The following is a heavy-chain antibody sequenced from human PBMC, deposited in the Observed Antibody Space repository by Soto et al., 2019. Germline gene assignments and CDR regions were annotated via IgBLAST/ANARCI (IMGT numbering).Heavy chain of an antibody. CDR3: AREFQVHTPAFVY. J-gene: IGHJ4*02. V-gene: IGHV1-69*19. CDR2: ISPMFGAA. D-gene: IGHD3-10*01. CDR1: GGTFNTYA. Sequence: QVQLVQSGAEMKKPGSSVKVSCQSSGGTFNTYAMNWVRQAPGQGPEWMGDISPMFGAANYAPKFQGRVTITADESTGTSYMQLSSLTSADTALYFCAREFQVHTPAFVYWGQGTLVTVSS.